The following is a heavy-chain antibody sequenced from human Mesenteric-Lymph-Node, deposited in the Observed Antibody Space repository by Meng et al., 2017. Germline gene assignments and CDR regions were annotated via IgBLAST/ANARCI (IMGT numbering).Heavy chain of an antibody. CDR3: ARDSEYSSSSGAHTKDYYYYYGMDV. J-gene: IGHJ6*02. CDR1: GGTFSSYA. CDR2: ITPIFGTA. D-gene: IGHD6-6*01. V-gene: IGHV1-69*13. Sequence: SVKVSCKASGGTFSSYAISWVRQAPGQGLEWMGGITPIFGTANYAQKFQGRVTITADESTSTAYMELSSLRSEDTAVHYCARDSEYSSSSGAHTKDYYYYYGMDVWGQGTTVTVSS.